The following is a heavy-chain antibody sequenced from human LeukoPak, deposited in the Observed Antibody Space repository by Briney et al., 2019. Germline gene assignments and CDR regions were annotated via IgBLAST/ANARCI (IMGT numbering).Heavy chain of an antibody. Sequence: SETLSLTCTVSGGSISSSSYYWGWIRQPPGKGLGWIGSIYYSGSTYYNPSLKSRVTISVDTSKNQFSLKLSSVTAADTAVYYCARLPIAATIRNAFDIWGQGTMVTVSS. CDR3: ARLPIAATIRNAFDI. V-gene: IGHV4-39*01. CDR2: IYYSGST. D-gene: IGHD6-13*01. CDR1: GGSISSSSYY. J-gene: IGHJ3*02.